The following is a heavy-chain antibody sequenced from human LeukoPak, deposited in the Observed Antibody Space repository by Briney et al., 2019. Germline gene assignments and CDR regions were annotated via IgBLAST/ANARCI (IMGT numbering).Heavy chain of an antibody. Sequence: GGSLRLSCAASGFTFSSYWMSWVRQAPGKGLEWVANIKQDGSEKYYVDSVKGRFTISRDNAKNSLYLQMNSPRAEDTAVYYCARDSPPYYYDSSGYPPAFDIWGQGTMVTVSS. V-gene: IGHV3-7*01. J-gene: IGHJ3*02. CDR2: IKQDGSEK. CDR1: GFTFSSYW. CDR3: ARDSPPYYYDSSGYPPAFDI. D-gene: IGHD3-22*01.